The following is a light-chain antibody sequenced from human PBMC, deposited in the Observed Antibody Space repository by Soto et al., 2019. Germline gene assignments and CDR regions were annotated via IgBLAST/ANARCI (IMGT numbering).Light chain of an antibody. J-gene: IGKJ2*01. CDR1: QRISNY. CDR2: AAS. Sequence: DIQMTQSPSSLSASVGDRVTITCRASQRISNYLNWYQQKPGKAPKLLIYAASSLQSGVPSRFSGSGSGTDFTLTISSLQPEDSATYYCQQSDRTPYTFGQGTKLEIK. V-gene: IGKV1-39*01. CDR3: QQSDRTPYT.